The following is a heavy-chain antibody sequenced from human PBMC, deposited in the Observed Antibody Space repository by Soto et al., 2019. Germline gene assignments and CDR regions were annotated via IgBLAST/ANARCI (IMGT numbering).Heavy chain of an antibody. CDR3: ARDSGAKLSSS. D-gene: IGHD6-13*01. CDR1: GGTFSSYR. V-gene: IGHV1-69*13. CDR2: IVPTYRTA. Sequence: SVKVSCKASGGTFSSYRFNWVRQARGQGLEWLGGIVPTYRTADYAQKFQGRVTITADESTRTVYMELSSLKSQDTALYYCARDSGAKLSSSWGQGTLVTVSS. J-gene: IGHJ4*02.